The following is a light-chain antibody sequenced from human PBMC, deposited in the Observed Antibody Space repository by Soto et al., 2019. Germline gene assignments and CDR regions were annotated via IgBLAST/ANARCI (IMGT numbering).Light chain of an antibody. V-gene: IGLV1-40*01. CDR3: QSYDSSMSAYV. CDR2: RNN. J-gene: IGLJ1*01. CDR1: ISNIGAGYD. Sequence: QSPLTHPPSVSWAPGHRVTISCTGSISNIGAGYDVHWYQQLPGTAPKLLIFRNNNRPSAVPDRFSGSKSGTSASLAITGLQAEDEADYYCQSYDSSMSAYVFATGTKVTVL.